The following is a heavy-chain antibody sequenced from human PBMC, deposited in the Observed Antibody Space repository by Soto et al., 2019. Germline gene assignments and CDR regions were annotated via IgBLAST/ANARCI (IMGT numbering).Heavy chain of an antibody. J-gene: IGHJ6*02. CDR2: ISYDGSNE. D-gene: IGHD3-3*01. Sequence: QVQLVESGGGVVQPGRSLRLSCAASGFTFSSYGMHWVRQAPGKGLEWVAAISYDGSNEYYADSVKGRFTISRDNSKNTMYVQMNRLKAEDTAVYYCAKEVWSGPMDVWGQGTTVTVSS. V-gene: IGHV3-30*18. CDR1: GFTFSSYG. CDR3: AKEVWSGPMDV.